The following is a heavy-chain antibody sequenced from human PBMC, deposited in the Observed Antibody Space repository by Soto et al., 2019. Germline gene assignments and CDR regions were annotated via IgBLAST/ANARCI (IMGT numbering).Heavy chain of an antibody. CDR2: INSDGSST. J-gene: IGHJ6*02. D-gene: IGHD7-27*01. V-gene: IGHV3-74*01. Sequence: GGSLRLSCAASGFPFSSYWMHWVRQAPGKGLVWVSRINSDGSSTSYADSVKGRFTISRDNAKNTLYLQMNSLRAEDTAVYYCARDSGVGLNYYYGMDVWGQGTTVTVSS. CDR1: GFPFSSYW. CDR3: ARDSGVGLNYYYGMDV.